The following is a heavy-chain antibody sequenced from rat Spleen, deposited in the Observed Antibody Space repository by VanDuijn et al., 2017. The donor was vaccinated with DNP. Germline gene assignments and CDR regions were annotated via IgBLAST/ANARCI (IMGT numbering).Heavy chain of an antibody. J-gene: IGHJ3*01. D-gene: IGHD3-1*01. V-gene: IGHV5-31*01. CDR2: ITKSGDYT. Sequence: EVQLVESGGDLVQPGRSLQLSCVASGFTFNNYWMTWIRQVPGKGLEWVASITKSGDYTYYPDSVRGRFTISRDNAKSTLDLQMDSLRSEDTATYYCVRRGGKGLFSKWGQGTLVTVSS. CDR3: VRRGGKGLFSK. CDR1: GFTFNNYW.